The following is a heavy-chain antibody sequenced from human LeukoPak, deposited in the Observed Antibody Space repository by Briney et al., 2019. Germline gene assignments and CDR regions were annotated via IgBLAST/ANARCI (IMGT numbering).Heavy chain of an antibody. CDR3: AMTRWSLDY. CDR1: GESFSDFY. V-gene: IGHV4-34*01. Sequence: PSETLSLTCAVYGESFSDFYRSWIRQPPGKGLEWIGEINHSGSTNYNPSLKSRVTISVDTSKSQFSLRLSSVTAADTAVYYCAMTRWSLDYWGQGTLVTVSS. J-gene: IGHJ4*02. D-gene: IGHD6-13*01. CDR2: INHSGST.